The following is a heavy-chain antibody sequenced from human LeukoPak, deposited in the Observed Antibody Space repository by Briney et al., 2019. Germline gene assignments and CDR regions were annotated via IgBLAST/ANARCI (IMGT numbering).Heavy chain of an antibody. CDR3: ARWTIAAAALDY. CDR1: GFTFSDYW. CDR2: IYYSGST. V-gene: IGHV4-38-2*01. J-gene: IGHJ4*02. Sequence: GSLRLSCAASGFTFSDYWMAWVRQPPGKGLEWIGSIYYSGSTYYNPSLKSRVTISVDTSKNQFSLKLSSVTAADTAVYYCARWTIAAAALDYWGQGTLVTVSS. D-gene: IGHD6-13*01.